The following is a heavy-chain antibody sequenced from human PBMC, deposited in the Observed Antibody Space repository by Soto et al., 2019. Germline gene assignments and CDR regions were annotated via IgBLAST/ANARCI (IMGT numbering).Heavy chain of an antibody. Sequence: QVQLVQSGAEVKKPGSSVKVSCKASGGTFSTYVISWVRQAPGQGLEWMGGIIPIFGTANYAQKFQGRVTITSAQSSSTAYMELSSLRSEVTAMYYCARQITRLNPFDYWGQGTLATVSS. CDR1: GGTFSTYV. D-gene: IGHD3-16*01. CDR2: IIPIFGTA. CDR3: ARQITRLNPFDY. J-gene: IGHJ4*02. V-gene: IGHV1-69*05.